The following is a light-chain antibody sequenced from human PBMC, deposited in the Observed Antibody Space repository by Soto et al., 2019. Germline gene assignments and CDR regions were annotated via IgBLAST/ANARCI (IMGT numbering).Light chain of an antibody. CDR2: DVS. Sequence: QSVLTQPASVSGSPGQSITISCTGTSSDVGGYNYVSWYQHHPGKAPKLMNYDVSSRPSGVSYRFSGSKSGNTASLTISGLQAEDEADYYCSSYTSSTTEVFGTGTKVTVL. CDR3: SSYTSSTTEV. V-gene: IGLV2-14*03. CDR1: SSDVGGYNY. J-gene: IGLJ1*01.